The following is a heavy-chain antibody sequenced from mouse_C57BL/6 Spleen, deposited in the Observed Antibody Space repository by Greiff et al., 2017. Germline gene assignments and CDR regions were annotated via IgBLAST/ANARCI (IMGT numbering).Heavy chain of an antibody. CDR3: TRVAFAY. CDR1: GYTFTDYE. CDR2: IDPETGGT. Sequence: QVQLQQSGAELVRPGASVTLSCKASGYTFTDYEMHWVKQTPVHGLEWIGAIDPETGGTAYNQKFKGKAILTAVKSSSTAYMELRSLTSEDSAVYYCTRVAFAYWGQGTLVTVSA. J-gene: IGHJ3*01. V-gene: IGHV1-15*01. D-gene: IGHD1-1*01.